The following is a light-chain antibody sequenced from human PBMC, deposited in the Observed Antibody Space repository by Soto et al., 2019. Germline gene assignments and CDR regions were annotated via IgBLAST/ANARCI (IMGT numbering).Light chain of an antibody. CDR1: NSDVGGYDR. V-gene: IGLV2-14*01. CDR3: TSHRSGNSIV. Sequence: QSALTQPASVSGSPGQSITVSCTGTNSDVGGYDRVSWYQQHPGKAPKVILYNVNDRPSGISDRFSGSKSGSTASLTISELQAEDEADYYCTSHRSGNSIVFGTGTKLTVL. J-gene: IGLJ1*01. CDR2: NVN.